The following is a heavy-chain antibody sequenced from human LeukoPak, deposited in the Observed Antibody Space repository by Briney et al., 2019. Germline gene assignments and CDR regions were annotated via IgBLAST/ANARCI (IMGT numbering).Heavy chain of an antibody. J-gene: IGHJ4*02. V-gene: IGHV3-48*03. Sequence: GGSLRLSCATSGFTFGYYEMNWVRQAPGKGLEWVSYIKSGGRSICYADSVKGRFTISRDDAKNSLYLQMTGLRPEDTAIYYCARGGRCSGDNCYATLYDYWGQGTVVTVSS. D-gene: IGHD2-15*01. CDR2: IKSGGRSI. CDR3: ARGGRCSGDNCYATLYDY. CDR1: GFTFGYYE.